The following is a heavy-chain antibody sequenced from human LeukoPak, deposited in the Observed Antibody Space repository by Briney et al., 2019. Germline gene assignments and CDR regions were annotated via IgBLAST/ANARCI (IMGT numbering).Heavy chain of an antibody. CDR3: ARRRIAVAGTNFDY. CDR2: INSSGSTI. D-gene: IGHD6-19*01. J-gene: IGHJ4*02. V-gene: IGHV3-11*04. CDR1: GFTFSDYY. Sequence: PGGSLRLSCAASGFTFSDYYMSWIRQAPGKGLEWVSYINSSGSTIYYADSVKGRFTISRDNAKNSLYLQMNSLRAEDTAVYYCARRRIAVAGTNFDYWGQGTLVTVSS.